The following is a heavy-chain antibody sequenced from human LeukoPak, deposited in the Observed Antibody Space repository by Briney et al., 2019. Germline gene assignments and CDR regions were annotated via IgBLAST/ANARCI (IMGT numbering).Heavy chain of an antibody. CDR3: ARHIPAIAVAGIFDY. V-gene: IGHV4-59*08. D-gene: IGHD6-19*01. CDR1: GGSISSDY. J-gene: IGHJ4*02. Sequence: SETLSLTCTVSGGSISSDYWSWIRQPPGKGLEWIGYIYYSGSTNYNPSLKSRVTISVDTSKNQFSLKLSSVTAADTAVYYCARHIPAIAVAGIFDYWGQGTLVTVSS. CDR2: IYYSGST.